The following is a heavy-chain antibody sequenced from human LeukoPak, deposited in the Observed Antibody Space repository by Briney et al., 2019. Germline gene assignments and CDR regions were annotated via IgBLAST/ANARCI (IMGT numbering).Heavy chain of an antibody. CDR3: ARQYCSSNSCYGRFDY. CDR2: IYPGDSDT. Sequence: GESLKISCKGSGYSFTRYWIGWVRQMPGKGLEWMGIIYPGDSDTRYSPSFQGQVTISADKSISTAYLQWSSLKASDTAMYYCARQYCSSNSCYGRFDYWGQGTLVTVSS. CDR1: GYSFTRYW. V-gene: IGHV5-51*01. J-gene: IGHJ4*02. D-gene: IGHD2-2*01.